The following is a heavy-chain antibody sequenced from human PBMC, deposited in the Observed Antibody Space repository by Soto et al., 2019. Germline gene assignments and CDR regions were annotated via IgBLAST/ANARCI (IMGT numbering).Heavy chain of an antibody. CDR3: ARTKRITMIVPVPRPGAGWYFDL. D-gene: IGHD3-22*01. CDR2: IWYDGSNK. CDR1: GFTFSSYG. J-gene: IGHJ2*01. Sequence: GGSLRLSCAASGFTFSSYGMHWVRQAPGKGLEWVAVIWYDGSNKYYADSVKGRFTISRDNSKNTLYLQMNSLRAEDTAVYYCARTKRITMIVPVPRPGAGWYFDLWGRGTLVTVSS. V-gene: IGHV3-33*01.